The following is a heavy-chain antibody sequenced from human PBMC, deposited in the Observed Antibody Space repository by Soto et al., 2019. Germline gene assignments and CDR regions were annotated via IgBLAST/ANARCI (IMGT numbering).Heavy chain of an antibody. Sequence: ASVKVSCKASGYTFTSYAMHWVRQAPGQRLEWMGWINAGNGNTKYSQKFQGRVTITRDTSASTAYTELSSLRSEDTAVYYCATATGYYDFWSGYYTLGPDYWGQGTLVTVS. CDR2: INAGNGNT. J-gene: IGHJ4*02. CDR3: ATATGYYDFWSGYYTLGPDY. CDR1: GYTFTSYA. V-gene: IGHV1-3*01. D-gene: IGHD3-3*01.